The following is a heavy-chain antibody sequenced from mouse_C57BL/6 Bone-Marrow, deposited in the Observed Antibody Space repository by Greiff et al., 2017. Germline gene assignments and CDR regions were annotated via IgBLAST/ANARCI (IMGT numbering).Heavy chain of an antibody. Sequence: EVQLQQSGPELVKPGASVKISCKASGYSFTGYYMNWVKQSPEKSLEWIGEINPSTGGTTYNQKFKAKATLTVDKSSSTAYMQLKSLTSEDSAVYYCAREGGDYGNSYFDYWGQGTTLTVSS. V-gene: IGHV1-42*01. CDR2: INPSTGGT. D-gene: IGHD2-1*01. J-gene: IGHJ2*01. CDR1: GYSFTGYY. CDR3: AREGGDYGNSYFDY.